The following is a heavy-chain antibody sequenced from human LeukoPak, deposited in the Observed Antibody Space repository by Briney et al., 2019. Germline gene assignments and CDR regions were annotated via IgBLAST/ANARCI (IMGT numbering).Heavy chain of an antibody. CDR1: GGSISSYH. CDR3: ARHKGGIIVVVPAAGFDP. Sequence: SETLSLTCTVSGGSISSYHWSWIRQPAGKGLEWIGRIYTSGSTNYNPSLKSRVTISVDTSKNQFSLKLSSATAADTAVYYCARHKGGIIVVVPAAGFDPWGQGTLVTVSS. D-gene: IGHD2-2*01. J-gene: IGHJ5*02. V-gene: IGHV4-4*07. CDR2: IYTSGST.